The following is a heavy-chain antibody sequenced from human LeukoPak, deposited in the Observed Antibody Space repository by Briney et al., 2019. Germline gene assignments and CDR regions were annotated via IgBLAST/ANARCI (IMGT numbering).Heavy chain of an antibody. CDR1: GFTFSSYD. CDR2: VSGSGGST. Sequence: GGSLRLSCAASGFTFSSYDMSWVRQAPGKGLEWVSAVSGSGGSTYYADSVKGRFTISRDNSKSTLFLQMNSLRAEDAAVYYCAKDSHSGTYFDSWGRGTLVTVSS. D-gene: IGHD1-26*01. J-gene: IGHJ4*02. V-gene: IGHV3-23*01. CDR3: AKDSHSGTYFDS.